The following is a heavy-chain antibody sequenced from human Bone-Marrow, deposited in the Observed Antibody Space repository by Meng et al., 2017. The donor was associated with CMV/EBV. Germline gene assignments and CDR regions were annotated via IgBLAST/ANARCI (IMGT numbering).Heavy chain of an antibody. J-gene: IGHJ4*02. CDR3: ARGISEQLVRHFDY. D-gene: IGHD6-6*01. CDR1: GGSISSSSYY. CDR2: IYYSGST. V-gene: IGHV4-39*07. Sequence: SETLSLTCTVSGGSISSSSYYWGWIRQPPGKGLEWIGSIYYSGSTYYNPSLKSRVTISVDTSKNQFSLKLSSVTAADTAVYYCARGISEQLVRHFDYWGQGTRVTGYS.